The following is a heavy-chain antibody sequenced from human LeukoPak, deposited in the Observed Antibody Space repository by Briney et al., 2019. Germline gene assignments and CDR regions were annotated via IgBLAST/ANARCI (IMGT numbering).Heavy chain of an antibody. Sequence: ASVKVSCKASGYTFTGYYMHWVRQAPGQGLEWMGWINPNSGGTNYAQKFQGRVTMTRDTFISTAYMELSSLRSEDTAVYYCARYCSSTSCYLDYWGQGTLVTVSS. V-gene: IGHV1-2*02. CDR1: GYTFTGYY. CDR2: INPNSGGT. J-gene: IGHJ4*02. CDR3: ARYCSSTSCYLDY. D-gene: IGHD2-2*01.